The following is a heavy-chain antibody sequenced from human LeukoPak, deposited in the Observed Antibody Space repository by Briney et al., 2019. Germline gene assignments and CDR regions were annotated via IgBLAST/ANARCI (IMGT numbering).Heavy chain of an antibody. CDR2: IYTSGSA. D-gene: IGHD3-3*01. Sequence: PSETLSLTCTVSGGSISSGSYYWSWIRQPAGKGLEWIGRIYTSGSANYNPSLKSRVTISVDTSKNQFSLKLSSVTAADTAVYYCARGRTIFGVIGDYWGQGTLVTVSS. J-gene: IGHJ4*02. V-gene: IGHV4-61*02. CDR3: ARGRTIFGVIGDY. CDR1: GGSISSGSYY.